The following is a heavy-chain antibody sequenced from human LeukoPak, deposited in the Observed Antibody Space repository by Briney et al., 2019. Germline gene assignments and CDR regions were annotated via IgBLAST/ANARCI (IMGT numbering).Heavy chain of an antibody. J-gene: IGHJ6*02. CDR2: ISGSGGST. CDR1: GFTFSSYA. CDR3: AKSAPTRYYYGSGTPRDYYYGMDV. V-gene: IGHV3-23*01. Sequence: GGSLRLSCAASGFTFSSYAMSWVRQAPGKGLEWVSAISGSGGSTYYADSVKGRFTISRDNSKNTLYLQMNSLRAEDTAVYYCAKSAPTRYYYGSGTPRDYYYGMDVWGQGTTVTVSS. D-gene: IGHD3-10*01.